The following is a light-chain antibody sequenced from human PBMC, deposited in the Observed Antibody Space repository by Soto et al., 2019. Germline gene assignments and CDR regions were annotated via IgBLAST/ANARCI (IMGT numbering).Light chain of an antibody. V-gene: IGKV3-15*01. CDR1: QSVSNN. J-gene: IGKJ1*01. CDR3: QQYNNWPPWT. Sequence: ILMTQSPATLSVSPGERATLSCRASQSVSNNLAWYQQKPCQAPRLLNYDASTRATGIPARFSGSGSGTEFTLTISGLQSEDFAFYYCQQYNNWPPWTFGQGTKVEIK. CDR2: DAS.